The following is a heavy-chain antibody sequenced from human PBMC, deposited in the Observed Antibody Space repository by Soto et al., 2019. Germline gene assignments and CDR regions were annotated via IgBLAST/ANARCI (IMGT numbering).Heavy chain of an antibody. CDR2: TRDKTRGHTT. D-gene: IGHD3-3*01. V-gene: IGHV3-72*01. J-gene: IGHJ4*02. Sequence: EVQLVESGGGLVQPGGSLRLSCAVSGFIFSDHYMDWVRQAPGRGLEWVARTRDKTRGHTTEYAASVKGRFSISRDDSRNSVSLQMNSLKTEDTAVYYCTRSTFGVGNFDSWGQGTPVTVSS. CDR3: TRSTFGVGNFDS. CDR1: GFIFSDHY.